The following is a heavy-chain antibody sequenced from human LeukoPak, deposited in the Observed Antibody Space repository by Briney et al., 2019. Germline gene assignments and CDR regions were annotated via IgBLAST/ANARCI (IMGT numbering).Heavy chain of an antibody. CDR3: ARGAYGSGSTALFDY. CDR1: GGSISSYY. J-gene: IGHJ4*02. D-gene: IGHD3-10*01. V-gene: IGHV4-4*07. Sequence: SETLSLTCTVSGGSISSYYWSWIRQPAGKGLEWIGRIYSSGSTNYNPSLKSRVAMSVGTSKNQFSLKLSSVTAADTAVYYCARGAYGSGSTALFDYWGQGTLVTVSS. CDR2: IYSSGST.